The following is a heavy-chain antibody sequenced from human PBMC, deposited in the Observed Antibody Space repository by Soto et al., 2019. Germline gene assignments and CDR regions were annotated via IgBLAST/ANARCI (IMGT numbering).Heavy chain of an antibody. CDR1: GYSVTSSYYD. D-gene: IGHD2-15*01. CDR2: MFYSGLT. CDR3: APLSVSLSGPYGIHV. J-gene: IGHJ6*02. V-gene: IGHV4-39*01. Sequence: XESLSLPCSVSGYSVTSSYYDWAWIRQPPGKVLEWIVSMFYSGLTYYNPSLKSRVTLSVDTSKNQFSVRLSSVTAADTAVYYCAPLSVSLSGPYGIHVWGQGTTVTVSS.